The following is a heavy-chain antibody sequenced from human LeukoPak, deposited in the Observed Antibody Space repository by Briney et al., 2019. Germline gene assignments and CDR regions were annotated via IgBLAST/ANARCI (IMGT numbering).Heavy chain of an antibody. V-gene: IGHV3-30-3*01. CDR1: GFTFSNYA. J-gene: IGHJ6*02. CDR2: ISYDGSNK. CDR3: ARSGRFLEWFSPPYYYGMDV. Sequence: PGGSLRLSCAASGFTFSNYAMHWVRQAPGKGLEWVAVISYDGSNKYYADSVKGRFTISRDNSKNTLYLQMNSLRAEDTAVYYCARSGRFLEWFSPPYYYGMDVWGQGTTVTVSS. D-gene: IGHD3-3*01.